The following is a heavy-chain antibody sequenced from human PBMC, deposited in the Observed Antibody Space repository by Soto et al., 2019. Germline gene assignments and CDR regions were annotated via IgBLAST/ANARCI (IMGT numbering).Heavy chain of an antibody. Sequence: QLQLQESGPGLVKPSETLSLTCTVSGGSISSSSYYWGWIRQPPGKGLEWIGSIYYSGSTYYNPSLKSRLTIPVDTSKNQFSLKLSSVPAADTAVYYCASPGNYGSGSYLYYLDYWGQGTLVTVSS. D-gene: IGHD3-10*01. J-gene: IGHJ4*02. V-gene: IGHV4-39*01. CDR1: GGSISSSSYY. CDR3: ASPGNYGSGSYLYYLDY. CDR2: IYYSGST.